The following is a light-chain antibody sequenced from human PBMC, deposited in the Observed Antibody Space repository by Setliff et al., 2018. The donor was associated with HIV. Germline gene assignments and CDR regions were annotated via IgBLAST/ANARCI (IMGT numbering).Light chain of an antibody. CDR1: QGISSF. CDR2: AAS. V-gene: IGKV1-12*01. Sequence: DIQMTQSPSSVSASVGDRVTITCRASQGISSFLAWYQHKPGKAPKLLVSAASSLQSGVPSRFSGSGSGTYFTLTISSLQPEDFATYYCLQANDFPYSFGQGTKVDIK. CDR3: LQANDFPYS. J-gene: IGKJ2*03.